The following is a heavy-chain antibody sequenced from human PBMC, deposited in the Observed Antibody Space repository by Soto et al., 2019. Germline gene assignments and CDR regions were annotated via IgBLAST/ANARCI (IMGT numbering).Heavy chain of an antibody. CDR3: ARGREDYDFWSGYYFPPYFDY. J-gene: IGHJ4*02. V-gene: IGHV4-30-4*01. CDR1: GGSISSGDYY. D-gene: IGHD3-3*01. Sequence: SETLSLTCTVSGGSISSGDYYWSWIRQPPGKGLEWIGYIYYSGSTYYNPSLKSRVTISVDTSKNQFSLKLSSVTAADTAVYYCARGREDYDFWSGYYFPPYFDYWGQGXLVTVSS. CDR2: IYYSGST.